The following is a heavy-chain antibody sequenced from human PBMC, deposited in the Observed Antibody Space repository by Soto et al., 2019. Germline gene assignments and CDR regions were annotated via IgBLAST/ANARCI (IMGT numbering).Heavy chain of an antibody. CDR2: ISAYNGNT. J-gene: IGHJ4*02. Sequence: ASVKVSCKASGYTFTSYGISWVRQAPGQGLEWMGWISAYNGNTNYAQKLQGRVTMTTDTSTSTAYMELSSLRSEDTAVYYCASATDYVWWRGHTIGGSSIDYCGQGPRVTVSS. CDR1: GYTFTSYG. D-gene: IGHD3-16*01. CDR3: ASATDYVWWRGHTIGGSSIDY. V-gene: IGHV1-18*01.